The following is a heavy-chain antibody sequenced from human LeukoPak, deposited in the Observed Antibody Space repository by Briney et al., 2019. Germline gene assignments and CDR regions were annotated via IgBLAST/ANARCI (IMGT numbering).Heavy chain of an antibody. V-gene: IGHV1-2*02. Sequence: ASVKVSCKASGYTFTGYYMHWVRQAPGQGLEWMGWINPNSGGTNYAQKFQGRVTMTRDTSISTAYMELSRLRSDDTAVYYCARSPPYYYDSSGYYMRGYFDYWGQGTLVTVSS. CDR3: ARSPPYYYDSSGYYMRGYFDY. J-gene: IGHJ4*02. D-gene: IGHD3-22*01. CDR1: GYTFTGYY. CDR2: INPNSGGT.